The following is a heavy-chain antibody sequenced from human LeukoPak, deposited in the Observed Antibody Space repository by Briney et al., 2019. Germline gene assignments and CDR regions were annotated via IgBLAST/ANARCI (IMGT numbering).Heavy chain of an antibody. CDR1: GFIFSDYA. V-gene: IGHV3-64*01. J-gene: IGHJ4*02. Sequence: GGSLRLSCAASGFIFSDYAMHWVRQAPGKGLEYVSAISSNGLSTNYASSVKGRSTISRDNSKNTLYLQMGSLRAEDTAVYYCARIRSTPVGLDYWGQGTLVTVSS. CDR2: ISSNGLST. D-gene: IGHD1-26*01. CDR3: ARIRSTPVGLDY.